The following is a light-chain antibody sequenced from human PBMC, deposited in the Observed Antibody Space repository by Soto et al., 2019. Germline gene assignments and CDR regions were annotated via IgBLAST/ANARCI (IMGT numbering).Light chain of an antibody. CDR2: DVS. J-gene: IGLJ2*01. CDR1: NNDVGAYNY. V-gene: IGLV2-14*03. CDR3: SSYTSLSTVV. Sequence: QSALTQPASVSGSPGQSITISCTGSNNDVGAYNYVSWYQQHPGKAPKTMIYDVSNRPSGVSNRFSGSKSGNTASLTISGLQAEDEADYYCSSYTSLSTVVFGGGTKLTVL.